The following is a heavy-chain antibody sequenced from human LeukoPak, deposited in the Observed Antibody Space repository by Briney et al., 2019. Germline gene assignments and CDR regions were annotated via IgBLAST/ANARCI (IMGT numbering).Heavy chain of an antibody. CDR1: GYTFTGYY. CDR3: ARDATGIYNWFDP. Sequence: GASVKVSCKASGYTFTGYYMHWVRQAPGQGLEWMGWINPNSGGTNYAQKFQGRVTMTRDTSISTAYMELSRLRSDDTAVYYCARDATGIYNWFDPWGQGTLVTVSS. V-gene: IGHV1-2*02. D-gene: IGHD1-14*01. J-gene: IGHJ5*02. CDR2: INPNSGGT.